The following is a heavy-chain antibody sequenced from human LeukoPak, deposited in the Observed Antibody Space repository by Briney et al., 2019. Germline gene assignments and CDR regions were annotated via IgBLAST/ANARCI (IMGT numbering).Heavy chain of an antibody. V-gene: IGHV3-23*01. D-gene: IGHD2-21*02. J-gene: IGHJ5*02. CDR1: GFTFDDYG. CDR2: ISGSGGST. Sequence: PGGSLRLSCAASGFTFDDYGMSWVRQAPGKGLEWVSAISGSGGSTYYADSVKGRFTISRDNSKNTLYLQMNSLRAEDTAVYYCAKGDIVVVTATDAPFDPWGQGTLVTVSS. CDR3: AKGDIVVVTATDAPFDP.